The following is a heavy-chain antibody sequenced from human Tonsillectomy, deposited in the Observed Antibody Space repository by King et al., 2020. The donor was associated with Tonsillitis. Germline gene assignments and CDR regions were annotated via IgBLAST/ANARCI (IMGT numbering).Heavy chain of an antibody. CDR2: ISGSVGSI. V-gene: IGHV3-11*01. J-gene: IGHJ6*03. CDR3: ARGRLGGNSDYLYMDV. Sequence: VQLVESGGGLVKPGGSLRLSCAASGFTFSDYFMTWIRQAPGKGLEWLSYISGSVGSIDYADSVRGRFTISRDNAKNSLYLQMNSLRDEDTAVYFCARGRLGGNSDYLYMDVWGKGTTVTVSS. CDR1: GFTFSDYF. D-gene: IGHD4-23*01.